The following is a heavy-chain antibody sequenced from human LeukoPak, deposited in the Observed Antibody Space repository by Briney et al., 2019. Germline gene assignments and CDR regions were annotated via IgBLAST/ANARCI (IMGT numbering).Heavy chain of an antibody. CDR2: ISYDGSNK. J-gene: IGHJ6*04. D-gene: IGHD3-10*01. CDR1: GFTFSSYA. CDR3: ARGSPRGFGELSYYYYYGMDV. Sequence: GGSLRLSCAASGFTFSSYAMHWVRQAPGKGLEWVAVISYDGSNKYYADSVKGRFTISRDNSKNTLYLQMNSLRAEDTAVYYCARGSPRGFGELSYYYYYGMDVWGKGTTVTVSS. V-gene: IGHV3-30*04.